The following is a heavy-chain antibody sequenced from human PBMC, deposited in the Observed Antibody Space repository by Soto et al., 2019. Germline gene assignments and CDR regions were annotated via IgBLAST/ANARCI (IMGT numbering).Heavy chain of an antibody. V-gene: IGHV3-30-3*01. J-gene: IGHJ6*02. D-gene: IGHD2-15*01. Sequence: GGSLRLSCAASGFTFSVYAIHWVRHTPGKGLVWLAVISYDGYNTYHADSVKGRFTISRDNSKNTLYLQMNSLRAEDTAVYYCARGWDIVVVVAATLSGMDVWGQGTTVTVSS. CDR2: ISYDGYNT. CDR1: GFTFSVYA. CDR3: ARGWDIVVVVAATLSGMDV.